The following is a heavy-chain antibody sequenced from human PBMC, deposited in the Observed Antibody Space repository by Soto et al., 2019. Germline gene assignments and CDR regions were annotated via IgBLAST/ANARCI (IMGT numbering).Heavy chain of an antibody. Sequence: GGSLRLSCAASGFTFSGSAMHWVRQASGKGLEWVGRIRSKANSYATAYAASVKGRFTISRDDSKKTAYLQMNSLKTEGPAVYYCTRRDFDSYSSSWYDDGPYYYYGMDVWGQGTTVTVSS. D-gene: IGHD6-13*01. V-gene: IGHV3-73*01. CDR1: GFTFSGSA. CDR2: IRSKANSYAT. CDR3: TRRDFDSYSSSWYDDGPYYYYGMDV. J-gene: IGHJ6*02.